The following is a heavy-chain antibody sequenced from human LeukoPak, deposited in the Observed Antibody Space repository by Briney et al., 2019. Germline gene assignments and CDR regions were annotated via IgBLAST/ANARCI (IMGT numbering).Heavy chain of an antibody. J-gene: IGHJ4*02. Sequence: GGSLRLSCAASGFTFRNYAIHWVRQAPGKGLEWVAVIWYDGSNKYYADSVKGRFTISRDNSKNTLYLQMNSLRAEDTAVYYCATSRGGSGSSAVDFDYWGQGTLVTVSS. CDR3: ATSRGGSGSSAVDFDY. D-gene: IGHD3-10*01. CDR1: GFTFRNYA. V-gene: IGHV3-33*08. CDR2: IWYDGSNK.